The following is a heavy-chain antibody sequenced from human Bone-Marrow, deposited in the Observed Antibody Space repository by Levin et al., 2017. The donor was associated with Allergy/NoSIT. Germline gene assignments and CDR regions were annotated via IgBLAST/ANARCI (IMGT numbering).Heavy chain of an antibody. CDR1: GFIFDDYA. CDR3: AKDMSTRGHTFNYGVDV. Sequence: SLKISCAASGFIFDDYAMHWVRQAPGKGLEWVSGISRTSGSIGYADSVKGRFTISRDNAKNSLYLQMNSLRAEDTALYYFAKDMSTRGHTFNYGVDVWGQGTTVTVS. D-gene: IGHD2-2*01. V-gene: IGHV3-9*01. J-gene: IGHJ6*02. CDR2: ISRTSGSI.